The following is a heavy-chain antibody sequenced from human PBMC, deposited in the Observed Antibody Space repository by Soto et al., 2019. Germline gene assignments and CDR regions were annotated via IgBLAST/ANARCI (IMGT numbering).Heavy chain of an antibody. CDR1: GGSFGTSY. CDR2: VNHNGDS. CDR3: ARVTRFSDAFDI. J-gene: IGHJ3*02. V-gene: IGHV4-34*01. Sequence: QVHLQQWGAGLLKPSETLSLTCGVYGGSFGTSYWAWTRHSPEKGLEWIGEVNHNGDSNYNPSLKKRDTISLDMSANQFSLNLTPVAAADTAVYYCARVTRFSDAFDIWGQGTTVIVSS.